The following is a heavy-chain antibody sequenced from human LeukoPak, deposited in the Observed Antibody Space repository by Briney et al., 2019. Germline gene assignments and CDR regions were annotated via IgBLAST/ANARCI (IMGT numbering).Heavy chain of an antibody. V-gene: IGHV1-2*02. D-gene: IGHD5-12*01. CDR2: INPNSGGT. CDR1: GYTFNGYY. CDR3: AIIVATIGPFDY. Sequence: GASVKVSCKASGYTFNGYYMHWVRQAPGQGLEGMGWINPNSGGTNYAQKLQGRVTMTRDTSISTAYMELSRLRSDDTAVYYCAIIVATIGPFDYWGQGTLVTVSS. J-gene: IGHJ4*02.